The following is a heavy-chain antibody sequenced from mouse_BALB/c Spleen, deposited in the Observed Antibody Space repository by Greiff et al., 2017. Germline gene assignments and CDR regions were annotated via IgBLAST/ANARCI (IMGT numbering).Heavy chain of an antibody. CDR2: IYPGDGDT. V-gene: IGHV1-87*01. D-gene: IGHD2-4*01. Sequence: QVQLQQSGAELARPGASVKLSCKASGYTFTSYWMQWVKQRPGQGLEWIGAIYPGDGDTRYTQKFKGKATLTADKSSSTAYMQLSSLASEDSAVYYCARLGTMITEMDYWGQGTSVTVSS. J-gene: IGHJ4*01. CDR1: GYTFTSYW. CDR3: ARLGTMITEMDY.